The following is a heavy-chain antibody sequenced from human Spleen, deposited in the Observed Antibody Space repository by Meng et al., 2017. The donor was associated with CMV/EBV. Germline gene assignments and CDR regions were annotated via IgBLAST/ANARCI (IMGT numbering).Heavy chain of an antibody. CDR3: ARGLQYCSTASCYSIPFDY. D-gene: IGHD2-2*01. J-gene: IGHJ4*02. CDR2: INPNSGGT. Sequence: FHDYYMLGVRQASGQGLEWMGWINPNSGGTIYAQKFQGRVTMTRDTSISTAYMELSSLRSDDTAVYYCARGLQYCSTASCYSIPFDYWGQGTLVTVSS. V-gene: IGHV1-2*02. CDR1: FHDYY.